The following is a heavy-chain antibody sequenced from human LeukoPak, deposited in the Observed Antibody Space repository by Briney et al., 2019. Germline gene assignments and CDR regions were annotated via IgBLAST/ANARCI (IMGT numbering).Heavy chain of an antibody. V-gene: IGHV3-23*01. CDR3: AKEDSSSPRGLDY. CDR2: LSGSGGST. Sequence: GGSLRLSCAASGFIFNNYAMSWVRQAPGKGLEWVSALSGSGGSTYYADSVKGRFTISRDNSKNTLYLQMNSLRAEDTAVYYCAKEDSSSPRGLDYWGQGTLATVPS. J-gene: IGHJ4*02. CDR1: GFIFNNYA. D-gene: IGHD6-13*01.